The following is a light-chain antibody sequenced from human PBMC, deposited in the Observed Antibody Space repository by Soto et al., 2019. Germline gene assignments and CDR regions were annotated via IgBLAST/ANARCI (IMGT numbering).Light chain of an antibody. V-gene: IGKV3-20*01. CDR2: GAS. CDR1: QNIRSNS. CDR3: QQYGSSPLT. Sequence: EIVLTQSPGTLSLSPGQRATLSCRASQNIRSNSLAWYQQRPGQAPRLLIYGASSRATGIPDRFSGDRSGTDFSLTISRLETEDFSVYYCQQYGSSPLTFGGGTKVDIK. J-gene: IGKJ4*01.